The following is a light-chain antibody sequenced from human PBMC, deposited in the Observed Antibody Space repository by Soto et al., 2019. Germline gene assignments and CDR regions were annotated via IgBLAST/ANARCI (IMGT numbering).Light chain of an antibody. Sequence: DIQMTQSPPTLSAFVGDRLTITCRASESVSGWLAWYQQKPGKAPKLLIYKVSTLESGVPSRFSGSGSETEFTLTIDSLQPDDFATYYCQQHHSLWTFGQGTKVDIK. V-gene: IGKV1-5*03. J-gene: IGKJ1*01. CDR2: KVS. CDR1: ESVSGW. CDR3: QQHHSLWT.